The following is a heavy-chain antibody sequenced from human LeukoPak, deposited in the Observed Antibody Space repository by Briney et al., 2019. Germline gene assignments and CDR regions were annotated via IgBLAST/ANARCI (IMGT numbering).Heavy chain of an antibody. Sequence: ASVKVSCKASVYTFTSYAMNWVRQAPGQGLEWMGWINTNTGNPTYAQGFTGRFVFSLDTSVSTAYLQISSLKAEDTAVYYCARVIRQQLGHPYYFDYWGQGTLVTVSS. D-gene: IGHD6-13*01. CDR1: VYTFTSYA. CDR3: ARVIRQQLGHPYYFDY. J-gene: IGHJ4*02. V-gene: IGHV7-4-1*02. CDR2: INTNTGNP.